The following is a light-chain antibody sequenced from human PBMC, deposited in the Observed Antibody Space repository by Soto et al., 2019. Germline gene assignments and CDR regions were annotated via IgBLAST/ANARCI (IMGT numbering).Light chain of an antibody. CDR1: SSDVGGHNF. V-gene: IGLV2-11*01. Sequence: QSALTQPRSVSGSPGQSVTISCTGTSSDVGGHNFVSWYQQHPGIAPKLMIYDVNKRPSGVPDRCSGSKSSNTASLTISGLQAEDEADYSCCSYAGSNTVIFGGGTKVTVL. J-gene: IGLJ2*01. CDR2: DVN. CDR3: CSYAGSNTVI.